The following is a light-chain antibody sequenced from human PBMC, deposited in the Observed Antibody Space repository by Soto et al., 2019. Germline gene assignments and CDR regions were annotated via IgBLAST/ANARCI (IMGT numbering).Light chain of an antibody. CDR2: DNT. CDR3: QAWDSGTVK. V-gene: IGLV3-1*01. Sequence: SYELTQAPSVSVSPGQTATITCSGDKLGDKSACWYQQKSGQSPVLVIYDNTQRPSGIPERFSGSNSGNTATLTISRTQALDEADYYCQAWDSGTVKFGGGTKVTVL. CDR1: KLGDKS. J-gene: IGLJ2*01.